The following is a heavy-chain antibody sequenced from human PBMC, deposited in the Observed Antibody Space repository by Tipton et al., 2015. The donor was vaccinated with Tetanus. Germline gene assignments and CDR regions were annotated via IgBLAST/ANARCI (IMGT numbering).Heavy chain of an antibody. D-gene: IGHD3-3*01. V-gene: IGHV4-4*07. CDR2: IYKSGDV. Sequence: TLSLTCVVSGDSIKSYYWSWIRQSAGKGLEWIGRIYKSGDVNYNPSLKSRLTLSVDTSKTRLSLKLTSVTAADTAVYFCARANFDFSKKGPFDSWGQGILVIVSA. CDR1: GDSIKSYY. J-gene: IGHJ4*02. CDR3: ARANFDFSKKGPFDS.